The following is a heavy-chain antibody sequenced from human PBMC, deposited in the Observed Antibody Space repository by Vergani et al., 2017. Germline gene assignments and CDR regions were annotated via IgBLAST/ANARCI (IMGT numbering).Heavy chain of an antibody. J-gene: IGHJ4*02. Sequence: EVQLVQSGAEVQKPGESLKISCKGSGYSFTSYWIGWVRQMPGKGLEWMGIIYPGDSDTRYSPSFQGQVTISADKSISTAYLQWSSLKASDTAMYYCARRHCSSTSCYYYYFDYWGQGTLVTVSS. CDR2: IYPGDSDT. CDR1: GYSFTSYW. D-gene: IGHD2-2*01. V-gene: IGHV5-51*01. CDR3: ARRHCSSTSCYYYYFDY.